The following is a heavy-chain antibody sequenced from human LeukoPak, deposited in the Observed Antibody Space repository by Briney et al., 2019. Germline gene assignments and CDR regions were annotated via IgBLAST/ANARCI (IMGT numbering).Heavy chain of an antibody. CDR2: INPSGGST. CDR3: ARAGRYCSGGSCYSGGAFDI. CDR1: GYTFTSYY. Sequence: GASVKVSCKASGYTFTSYYMHWVRQAPGQGLEWMGIINPSGGSTSYAQKFQGRVTMTRDTSTSTVYMELSSLRSEDTAVYYCARAGRYCSGGSCYSGGAFDIWGQGTMVTVSS. D-gene: IGHD2-15*01. V-gene: IGHV1-46*01. J-gene: IGHJ3*02.